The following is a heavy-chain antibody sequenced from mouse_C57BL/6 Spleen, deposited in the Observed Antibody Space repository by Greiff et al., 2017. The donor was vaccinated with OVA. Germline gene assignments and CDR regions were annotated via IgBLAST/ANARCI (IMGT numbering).Heavy chain of an antibody. CDR2: INYDGSST. CDR3: ARGYYGSSYLDY. D-gene: IGHD1-1*01. V-gene: IGHV5-16*01. CDR1: GFTFSDYY. Sequence: DVQLQESEGGLVQPGSSMKLSCTASGFTFSDYYMAWVRQVPEKGLEWVANINYDGSSTYYLDSLKSRFIISRDNAKNILYLQMSSLKSEDTATYYCARGYYGSSYLDYWGQGTTLTVSS. J-gene: IGHJ2*01.